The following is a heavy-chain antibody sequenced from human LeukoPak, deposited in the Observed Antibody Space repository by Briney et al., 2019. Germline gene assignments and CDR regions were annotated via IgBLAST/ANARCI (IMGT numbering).Heavy chain of an antibody. CDR2: INPSGGST. J-gene: IGHJ5*02. V-gene: IGHV1-46*01. CDR3: ASQRVAGGGNGFDH. Sequence: ASVKVSCTASGYTFTTYYMHWVRQAPGQGLEWMGIINPSGGSTSYAQKFQGRVTMTRDTSTSTVYMELSSLRSEDMAVYYCASQRVAGGGNGFDHWGQGTLVTVSS. CDR1: GYTFTTYY. D-gene: IGHD2-15*01.